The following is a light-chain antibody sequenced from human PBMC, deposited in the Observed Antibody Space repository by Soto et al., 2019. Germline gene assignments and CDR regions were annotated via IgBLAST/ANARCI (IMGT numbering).Light chain of an antibody. CDR2: DTS. V-gene: IGKV3-20*01. CDR3: QQYGTSEII. CDR1: QSVSNSY. Sequence: EIVLTQSPGTLSLSPGERATIFCRASQSVSNSYVAWYQQKSGQAPRIIIYDTSSRVTGIPDRFSGSGSGTDCTLTISRLEPEDVAVFYCQQYGTSEIIFGQGTRLEIK. J-gene: IGKJ5*01.